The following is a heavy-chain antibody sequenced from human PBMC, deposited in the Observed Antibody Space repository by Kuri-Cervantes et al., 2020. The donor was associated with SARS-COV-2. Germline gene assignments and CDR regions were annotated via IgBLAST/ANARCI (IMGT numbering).Heavy chain of an antibody. CDR3: ARGRRGITMVRGVTDHFDY. J-gene: IGHJ4*02. CDR1: GGSISSSSYY. V-gene: IGHV4-39*07. D-gene: IGHD3-10*01. Sequence: SETLSLTCTVSGGSISSSSYYWGWIRQPPGKGLEWIGSIYYSGSTYYNPSLKSRVTISVDTSKNQFSLKLSSVTAADTAVYYCARGRRGITMVRGVTDHFDYWGQGTLVTVSS. CDR2: IYYSGST.